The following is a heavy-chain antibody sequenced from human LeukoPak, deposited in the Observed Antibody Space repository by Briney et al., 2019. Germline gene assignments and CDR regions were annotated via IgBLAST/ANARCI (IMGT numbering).Heavy chain of an antibody. CDR1: GGSISSSSYY. Sequence: PSETLSLTCTVSGGSISSSSYYWGWIRQPPGKGLEWIGSIYYSGSTYYNPSLKSRVTISVDTSKNQFSLKLSSVTAEDTAVYYCAKDPTVAGTNYFDYWGQGTLVTVSS. J-gene: IGHJ4*02. V-gene: IGHV4-39*07. D-gene: IGHD6-19*01. CDR2: IYYSGST. CDR3: AKDPTVAGTNYFDY.